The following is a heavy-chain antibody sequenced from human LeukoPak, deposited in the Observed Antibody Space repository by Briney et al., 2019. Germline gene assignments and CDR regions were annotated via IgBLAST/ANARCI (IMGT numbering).Heavy chain of an antibody. CDR3: ARGGRFPDS. CDR2: IYASGST. CDR1: GGSITNYY. Sequence: TASETLSLTCTVSGGSITNYYWSWIRQPAGKGLEWIGRIYASGSTNYNPPLKSRVTMSVDSSRNQFSLNLSSVTAADTAVYYCARGGRFPDSWGQGTLVTVSS. D-gene: IGHD3-10*01. V-gene: IGHV4-4*07. J-gene: IGHJ4*02.